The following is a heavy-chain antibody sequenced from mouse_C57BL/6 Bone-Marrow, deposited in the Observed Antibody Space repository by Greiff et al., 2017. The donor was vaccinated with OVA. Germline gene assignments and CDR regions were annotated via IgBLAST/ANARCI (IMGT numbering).Heavy chain of an antibody. V-gene: IGHV1-76*01. CDR1: GYTFTDYY. Sequence: QVQLQQSGAELVRPGASVKLSCKASGYTFTDYYINWVKQRPGQGLEWIARIYPGSGNTYYNEKFKGKATLTAEKSSSTAYMQLSSLTSEDSAVYFCARGGLIYYDASMDYWGQGTSVTVSS. CDR2: IYPGSGNT. D-gene: IGHD2-4*01. J-gene: IGHJ4*01. CDR3: ARGGLIYYDASMDY.